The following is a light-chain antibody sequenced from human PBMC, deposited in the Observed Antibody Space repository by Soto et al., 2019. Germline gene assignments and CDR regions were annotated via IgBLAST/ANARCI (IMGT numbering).Light chain of an antibody. V-gene: IGKV1-5*01. J-gene: IGKJ2*02. CDR1: QTISTL. CDR2: DAS. Sequence: IQMTQSPSTLSAPVGDRVTITCQASQTISTLLAWVQHKPGKAPNLLIYDASNLESGVPSRFSGSGSGTEFTLTISSLQSDDSATYFCQQYSHLGTFGQGTKLEIK. CDR3: QQYSHLGT.